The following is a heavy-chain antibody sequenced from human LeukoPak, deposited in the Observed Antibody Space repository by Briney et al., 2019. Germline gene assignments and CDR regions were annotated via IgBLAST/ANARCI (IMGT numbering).Heavy chain of an antibody. D-gene: IGHD3-22*01. J-gene: IGHJ4*02. CDR2: ISGSGGST. CDR3: ARSYDSSGYYYRFDY. Sequence: PGGSLRLSCAASGFTFSSYAMSWVRQAPGKGLEWVSAISGSGGSTYYADSVKGRFTISRDNSKNTLYLQMNSLRAEDTAVYYCARSYDSSGYYYRFDYWGQGTLVTVSS. CDR1: GFTFSSYA. V-gene: IGHV3-23*01.